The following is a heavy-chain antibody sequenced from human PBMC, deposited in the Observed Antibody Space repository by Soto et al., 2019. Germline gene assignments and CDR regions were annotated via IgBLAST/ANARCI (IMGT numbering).Heavy chain of an antibody. CDR2: IGNDGSNK. Sequence: ESGGGVVQPGRSLRLSCAASGFTFSSYGMHWVRQAPGKGLEWVAVIGNDGSNKYYADSVKGRFTISRDNSKNTLYLQMNSLRAEDTAVYYCAREGGGYDQQWDYYGIDVWGQGTTVTVSS. V-gene: IGHV3-33*01. CDR1: GFTFSSYG. J-gene: IGHJ6*02. D-gene: IGHD5-12*01. CDR3: AREGGGYDQQWDYYGIDV.